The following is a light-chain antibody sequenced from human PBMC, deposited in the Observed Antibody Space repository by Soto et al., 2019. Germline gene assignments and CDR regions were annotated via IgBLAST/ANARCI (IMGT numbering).Light chain of an antibody. Sequence: QSVLTQPPSASGTPGQRVTISCSGTSSNIGSYYVHWYQQLPGTAPKLLIYSNNQRPSGVPDRFSGSKSDTSASLAISGLRSEDEADYLCATWDATLSGWVFGGGTKVTVL. CDR1: SSNIGSYY. CDR3: ATWDATLSGWV. CDR2: SNN. V-gene: IGLV1-47*02. J-gene: IGLJ3*02.